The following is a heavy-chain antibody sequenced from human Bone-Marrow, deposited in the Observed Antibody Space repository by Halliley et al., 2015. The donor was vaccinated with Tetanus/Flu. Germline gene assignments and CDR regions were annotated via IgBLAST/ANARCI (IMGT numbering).Heavy chain of an antibody. CDR1: GFTFSSYS. V-gene: IGHV3-21*01. CDR2: ISTTSLYI. Sequence: SLRLSCAASGFTFSSYSMNWVRQAPGKGLEWVSSISTTSLYINYADSVKGRFTISRDDAKNSLYLQMNTLRADDTAVYFCARDRRSGSYSGGDGFDFWGQGTVVTVSS. J-gene: IGHJ3*01. CDR3: ARDRRSGSYSGGDGFDF. D-gene: IGHD1-26*01.